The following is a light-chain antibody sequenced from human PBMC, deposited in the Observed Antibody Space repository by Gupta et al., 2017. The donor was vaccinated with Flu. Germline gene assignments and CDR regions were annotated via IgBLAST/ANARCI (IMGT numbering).Light chain of an antibody. J-gene: IGKJ1*01. CDR1: QGIGKW. CDR2: KAS. CDR3: QQDNYYFGT. Sequence: DIQITQSPSTLSASVGDRINLTCRASQGIGKWVAWYQQKPGIAPKLLIYKASGVKSGVPSRFTGSGSGTEFTLTISSLQPDDFATYYCQQDNYYFGTFGQGTKVEI. V-gene: IGKV1-5*03.